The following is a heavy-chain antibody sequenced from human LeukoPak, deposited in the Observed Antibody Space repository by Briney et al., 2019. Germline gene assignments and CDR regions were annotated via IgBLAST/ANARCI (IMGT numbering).Heavy chain of an antibody. J-gene: IGHJ2*01. V-gene: IGHV4-59*01. D-gene: IGHD5-18*01. CDR3: ASNVDTTLVGLYWYFDL. Sequence: SETLSLTCSVSGGSISSYYWSWIRQPPGKGREWIGYIYYSGSTNYNPSLKSRVTISVDTSKNQFSLRLSSVTAADTAVYYCASNVDTTLVGLYWYFDLWGRGTLVTVSS. CDR1: GGSISSYY. CDR2: IYYSGST.